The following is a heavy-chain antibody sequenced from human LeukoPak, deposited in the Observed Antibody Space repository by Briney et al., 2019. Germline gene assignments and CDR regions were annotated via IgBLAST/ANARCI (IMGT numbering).Heavy chain of an antibody. CDR3: ARRFDDYGDPQGYYAMDV. V-gene: IGHV3-7*03. J-gene: IGHJ6*02. CDR2: MHPDGSVK. Sequence: GGSLRLSCEVSGGFSFSGHWMSWVRQAPGKGLEWVANMHPDGSVKYYMDSVKGRFTISRDNAKNSLYLQMNSLRAEDTAVYYCARRFDDYGDPQGYYAMDVWGQGTTVTVSS. D-gene: IGHD4-17*01. CDR1: GGFSFSGHW.